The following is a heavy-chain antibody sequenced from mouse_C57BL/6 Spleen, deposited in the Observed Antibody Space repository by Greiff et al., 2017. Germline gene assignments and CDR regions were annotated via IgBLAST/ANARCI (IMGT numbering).Heavy chain of an antibody. D-gene: IGHD1-1*01. V-gene: IGHV14-4*01. CDR2: IDPENGDT. CDR1: GFNIKDDY. CDR3: TTEDYGILDY. J-gene: IGHJ2*01. Sequence: EVQLQQSGAELVRPGASVKLSCTASGFNIKDDYMHWVKQRPEQGLEWIGWIDPENGDTEYASKFQGKATITADTSSTTAYLQLSSLTSEDTAVYYCTTEDYGILDYWGQGTTLTVSS.